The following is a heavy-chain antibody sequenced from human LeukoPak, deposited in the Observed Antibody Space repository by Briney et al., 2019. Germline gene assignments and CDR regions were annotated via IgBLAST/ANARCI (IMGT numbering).Heavy chain of an antibody. D-gene: IGHD1-14*01. CDR3: ARDRPEDYFDY. CDR1: GDSISGYY. J-gene: IGHJ4*02. V-gene: IGHV4-59*01. Sequence: SETLSLTCTVSGDSISGYYWSWIRQPPGKGLEWIGYIYYTGSTNYNPSLKSRVTISLDTSKNQFSLKLSSVTAADTAVYYCARDRPEDYFDYWGQGTLVTVSS. CDR2: IYYTGST.